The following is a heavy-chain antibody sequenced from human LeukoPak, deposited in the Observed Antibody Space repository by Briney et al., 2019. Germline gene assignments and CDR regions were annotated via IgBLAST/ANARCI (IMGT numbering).Heavy chain of an antibody. D-gene: IGHD2-2*01. CDR2: IYYSGST. CDR3: ARDRGIVVVPAARPNPDYGVDV. V-gene: IGHV4-30-4*01. Sequence: SETLSLTCTVSGGSISSGDYYWSWIRQPPGKGLEWIGYIYYSGSTYYNPSLKSRVTISVDTSKDQFSLKLSSVTAADTAVYYCARDRGIVVVPAARPNPDYGVDVWGQGTTVTVSS. J-gene: IGHJ6*02. CDR1: GGSISSGDYY.